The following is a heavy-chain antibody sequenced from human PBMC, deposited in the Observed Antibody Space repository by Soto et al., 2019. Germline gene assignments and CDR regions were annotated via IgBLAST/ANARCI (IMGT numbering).Heavy chain of an antibody. V-gene: IGHV3-30*18. CDR3: AKPIVAAGYYGMDV. CDR2: ISFDGGND. Sequence: GGSLRLSCAASGFTFSRYDMHWVRQAPGKGLEWVAVISFDGGNDNYADSVKGRFTISRDKSKTKLYLQMNSLRAEDTAVYYCAKPIVAAGYYGMDVWGQGTTVTVSS. D-gene: IGHD6-13*01. J-gene: IGHJ6*02. CDR1: GFTFSRYD.